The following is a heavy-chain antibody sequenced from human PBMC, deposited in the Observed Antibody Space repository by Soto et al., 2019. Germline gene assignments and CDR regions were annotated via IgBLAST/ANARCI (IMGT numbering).Heavy chain of an antibody. V-gene: IGHV3-48*04. CDR2: ISGGSSTI. CDR1: GFTFGIYS. CDR3: ARGLGIAARPRNWFDP. D-gene: IGHD6-6*01. Sequence: GXSLKISCEASGFTFGIYSMNWVRQTAGKWLEWISYISGGSSTIYYADSVKGRFTMTRNTSISTAYMELSSLRSEDTAVYYCARGLGIAARPRNWFDPWGQGTLVTVSS. J-gene: IGHJ5*02.